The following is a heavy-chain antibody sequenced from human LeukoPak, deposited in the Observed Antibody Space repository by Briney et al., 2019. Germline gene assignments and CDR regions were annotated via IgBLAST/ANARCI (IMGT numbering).Heavy chain of an antibody. V-gene: IGHV3-30*02. CDR2: IRYDGSNK. J-gene: IGHJ4*02. CDR1: GFTFSSYG. CDR3: AKPAKTDYADY. Sequence: GGSLRLSCAASGFTFSSYGMLWVRQAPGKGLEWVAFIRYDGSNKYYADSVKGRFTISRDNSKNTLYLQMNSLRAEDTAVYYCAKPAKTDYADYWGQGTLVTVSS. D-gene: IGHD1-14*01.